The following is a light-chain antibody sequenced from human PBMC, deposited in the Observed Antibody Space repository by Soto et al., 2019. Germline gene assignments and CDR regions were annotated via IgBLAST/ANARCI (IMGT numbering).Light chain of an antibody. CDR1: QGIRSW. J-gene: IGKJ5*01. CDR3: QQANSFPIT. V-gene: IGKV1-12*01. CDR2: AAS. Sequence: DIQMTQSPSTLPASLGDRVTITCRASQGIRSWLDWYQQKPGKAPKLLIYAASSLQSGVPSRFSGSGSGTDFTLTISSLQPEDFETYYCQQANSFPITFGQGTRLEIK.